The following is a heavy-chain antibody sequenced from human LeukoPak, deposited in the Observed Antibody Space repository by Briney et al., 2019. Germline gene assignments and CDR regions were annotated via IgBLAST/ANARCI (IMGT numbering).Heavy chain of an antibody. CDR2: IISSSSYI. CDR1: GFTFSSYS. J-gene: IGHJ5*02. Sequence: GGSLSLSCAASGFTFSSYSMNWVRPAPGKGLEWVSSIISSSSYIYYADSVKGRFTISRDNAKNSLYLQMNSLRAEDTAVYYCARVAAAGRINWFDPWGQGTLVTASS. D-gene: IGHD6-13*01. CDR3: ARVAAAGRINWFDP. V-gene: IGHV3-21*01.